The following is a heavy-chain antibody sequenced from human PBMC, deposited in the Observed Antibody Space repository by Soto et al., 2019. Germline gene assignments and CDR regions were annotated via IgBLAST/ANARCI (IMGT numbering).Heavy chain of an antibody. D-gene: IGHD3-16*01. CDR1: GFTFSSYD. Sequence: GGSLRLSCAASGFTFSSYDMSWVRQAPGKGLEWVSAISGSGGSTYYEDSVKGRFTITRDNSKNPLYLQMNSLRAEDTAVYYCASDLGATDAFDIWGQGTMVTVSS. CDR3: ASDLGATDAFDI. J-gene: IGHJ3*02. V-gene: IGHV3-23*01. CDR2: ISGSGGST.